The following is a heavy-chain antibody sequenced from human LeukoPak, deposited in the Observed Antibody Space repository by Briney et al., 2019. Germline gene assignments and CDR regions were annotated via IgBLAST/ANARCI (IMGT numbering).Heavy chain of an antibody. J-gene: IGHJ4*02. CDR1: GLTFRNAW. CDR2: IKSKVDDGTT. CDR3: TTGERRFDSSGYYPYYFDY. D-gene: IGHD3-22*01. Sequence: GGSPRLSCAASGLTFRNAWMSWVRQAPGKGLELVGRIKSKVDDGTTDYAAPVKGRFTISRDDSKNILYLQMNSLKTEDTAVYYCTTGERRFDSSGYYPYYFDYWGQGTLVTVSS. V-gene: IGHV3-15*01.